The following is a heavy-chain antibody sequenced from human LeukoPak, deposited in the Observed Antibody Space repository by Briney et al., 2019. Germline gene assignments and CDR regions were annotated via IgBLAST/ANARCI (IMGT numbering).Heavy chain of an antibody. CDR2: ISGSGGST. Sequence: GGSLRLSCAASGFTFSSYAMSWVRQAPGKGLEWVSAISGSGGSTYYADSVKGRFTISRDNSKNTLYLQMNSLRAEDTAVYYCAKTPWLTRFDWLFLKAERPNDAFDIWGQGTMVTVSS. CDR1: GFTFSSYA. CDR3: AKTPWLTRFDWLFLKAERPNDAFDI. J-gene: IGHJ3*02. V-gene: IGHV3-23*01. D-gene: IGHD3-9*01.